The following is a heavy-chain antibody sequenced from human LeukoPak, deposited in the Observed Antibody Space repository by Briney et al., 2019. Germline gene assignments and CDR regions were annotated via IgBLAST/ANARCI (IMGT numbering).Heavy chain of an antibody. D-gene: IGHD4-23*01. J-gene: IGHJ2*01. V-gene: IGHV3-21*01. CDR2: ISSSSSYI. CDR1: GFTVSSYS. Sequence: PGGSLRLACAASGFTVSSYSMHWVRQAPGKGLEWVSSISSSSSYIYYADSVEGRFTISRDNAKNSLFLQMNSLKAEDTAVYYCATTRLFDYGGNSVNYFDLWGRGTLVTVSS. CDR3: ATTRLFDYGGNSVNYFDL.